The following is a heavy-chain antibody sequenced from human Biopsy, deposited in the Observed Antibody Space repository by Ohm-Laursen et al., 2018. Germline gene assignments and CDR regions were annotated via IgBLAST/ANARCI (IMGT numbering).Heavy chain of an antibody. V-gene: IGHV3-21*04. J-gene: IGHJ5*02. D-gene: IGHD3-3*01. CDR3: AKGGSITIFGVVINNCFDP. Sequence: SLRLSCAAAGFSFTSYTMNWVRQVPGKGLEWVSSITSRSGYKYYADSVKGRFTISRDNAKNSLYLQMNSVRADDTAIYYCAKGGSITIFGVVINNCFDPWGQGTRVTVSS. CDR1: GFSFTSYT. CDR2: ITSRSGYK.